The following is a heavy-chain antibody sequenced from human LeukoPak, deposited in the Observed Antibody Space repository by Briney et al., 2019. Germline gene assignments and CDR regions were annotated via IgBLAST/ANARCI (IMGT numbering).Heavy chain of an antibody. CDR3: ARVSDSSGWYYFDY. D-gene: IGHD6-19*01. V-gene: IGHV4-4*07. Sequence: SETLSLTCTVSGGSISSYYWSWIRQPAGKGLEWIGRIYTSGSTNYNPSLKSRVTMSVDTSKNQFSLKLSSVTAADTAVYYCARVSDSSGWYYFDYRGQGTLVTVSS. J-gene: IGHJ4*02. CDR2: IYTSGST. CDR1: GGSISSYY.